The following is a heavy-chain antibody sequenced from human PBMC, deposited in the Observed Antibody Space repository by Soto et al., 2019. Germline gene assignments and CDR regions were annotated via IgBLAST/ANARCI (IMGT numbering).Heavy chain of an antibody. CDR1: GGSISSSNYF. Sequence: SETLSLTCTISGGSISSSNYFWGWIRQPPGKGLEWIGSIFYSGSTSYNSSLKSRVTISVDTSKNQFSLRLSSVTAADTAVYYCASPTLGAFDIWGQGTMVTVSS. D-gene: IGHD3-16*01. V-gene: IGHV4-39*01. J-gene: IGHJ3*02. CDR3: ASPTLGAFDI. CDR2: IFYSGST.